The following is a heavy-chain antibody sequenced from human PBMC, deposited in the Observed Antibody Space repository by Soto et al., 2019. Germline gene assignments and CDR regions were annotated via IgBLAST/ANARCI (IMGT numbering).Heavy chain of an antibody. D-gene: IGHD3-22*01. J-gene: IGHJ4*02. V-gene: IGHV5-10-1*01. CDR2: IDPSDSQT. CDR3: ARQIYDSDTGPNFQYHFDS. CDR1: GYSFAGYW. Sequence: PGESLKISCKGSGYSFAGYWITWVRQKPGKGLEWMGRIDPSDSQTYYSPSFRGHVTIPVAKSITTVFLQWSSLRASDTAMYYCARQIYDSDTGPNFQYHFDSWGQGTPCTVSS.